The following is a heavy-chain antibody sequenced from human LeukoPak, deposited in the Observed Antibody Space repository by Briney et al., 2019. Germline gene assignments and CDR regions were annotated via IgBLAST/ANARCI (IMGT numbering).Heavy chain of an antibody. D-gene: IGHD3-22*01. CDR3: ARLHYDSSGYYYFDY. CDR1: GGSISSDY. V-gene: IGHV4-59*08. J-gene: IGHJ4*02. Sequence: SETLSLTCTVSGGSISSDYWSWLRQPPGKGLEWIGYIYYSGITNYNPSLKSRVTISVDTSKNQFSLKLSSVTAADTAVYYCARLHYDSSGYYYFDYWGQGTLVTVSS. CDR2: IYYSGIT.